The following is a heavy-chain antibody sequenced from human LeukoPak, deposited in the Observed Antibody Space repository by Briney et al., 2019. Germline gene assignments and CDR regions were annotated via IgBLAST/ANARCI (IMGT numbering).Heavy chain of an antibody. V-gene: IGHV4-59*01. CDR2: IYDSGST. CDR3: AREAYCGGDCYSGCDY. CDR1: GGSICSYF. D-gene: IGHD2-21*02. J-gene: IGHJ4*02. Sequence: PSETLSLTCTVSGGSICSYFWSWIRQPPGKGLEWIGYIYDSGSTNYNPSLKSRVTISVDTSKNRFSLKLSSVTAADTAVYYCAREAYCGGDCYSGCDYWGQGTLVTVSS.